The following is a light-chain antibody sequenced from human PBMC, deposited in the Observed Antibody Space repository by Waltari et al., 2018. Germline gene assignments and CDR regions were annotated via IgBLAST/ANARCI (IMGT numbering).Light chain of an antibody. J-gene: IGKJ5*01. CDR1: QSVSSY. CDR2: DAY. V-gene: IGKV3-11*01. CDR3: QQRSNWPST. Sequence: EIVLTQSPATITLSPGERATLSCRASQSVSSYLAWYQQKPGQAPRLLIYDAYNRATGIPARFSGSGSGTYFTLTISSLEPEDFAVYYCQQRSNWPSTFGQGTRLEIK.